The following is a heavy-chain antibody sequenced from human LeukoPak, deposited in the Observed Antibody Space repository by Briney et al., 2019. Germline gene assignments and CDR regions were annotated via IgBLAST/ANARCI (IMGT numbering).Heavy chain of an antibody. CDR2: SRSRAHGGTT. CDR1: GFSFGDNA. J-gene: IGHJ6*03. CDR3: SRVERSSINNYYYYMAV. D-gene: IGHD2-2*01. V-gene: IGHV3-49*03. Sequence: GGSLRLSCTGFGFSFGDNAMIWFRQSPGKGLAWVSLSRSRAHGGTTDYAASVMGRFTMSRDDSKNIAYLQMDSLETEDTAVYYCSRVERSSINNYYYYMAVWGKGTSVTVSS.